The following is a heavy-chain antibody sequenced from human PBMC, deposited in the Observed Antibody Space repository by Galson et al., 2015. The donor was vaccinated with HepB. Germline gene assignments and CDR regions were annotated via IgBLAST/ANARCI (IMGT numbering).Heavy chain of an antibody. V-gene: IGHV5-10-1*01. CDR1: GYSFTSYW. Sequence: QSGAEVKKPGEPLRISCKGSGYSFTSYWISWVRQMPGKGLEWMGRIDPSDSYTNYSPSFQGHVTISADKSISTAYLQWSSLKASDTAMYYCARLDLWFGELLSSTQPNYYGMDVWGQGTTVTVSS. D-gene: IGHD3-10*01. CDR3: ARLDLWFGELLSSTQPNYYGMDV. J-gene: IGHJ6*02. CDR2: IDPSDSYT.